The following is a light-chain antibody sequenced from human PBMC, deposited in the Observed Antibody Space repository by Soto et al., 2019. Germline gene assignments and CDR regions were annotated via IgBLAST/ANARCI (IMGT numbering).Light chain of an antibody. CDR3: QQYGSSPVT. Sequence: EIVLTQSPGTLSLSPGERATLSCRASQSVSSSYLAWYQQKPGQAPRLLIYGASSRATAIPDRFSGSGSGTDFTLTISRLEPADFAVYYCQQYGSSPVTFGQGTRLEIK. J-gene: IGKJ5*01. CDR1: QSVSSSY. CDR2: GAS. V-gene: IGKV3-20*01.